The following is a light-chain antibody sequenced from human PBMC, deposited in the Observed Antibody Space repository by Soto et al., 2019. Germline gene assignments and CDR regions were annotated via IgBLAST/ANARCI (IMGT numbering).Light chain of an antibody. CDR3: QQANSFPFT. V-gene: IGKV1-12*01. CDR2: AAS. Sequence: DIQMTQSPSSVSASVGDRVTITCRASKGISSWFAWYQQKPGKAPNLLIYAASSLQSGVPPRFSGSGSGTDFTLTISSLQPEDFATYYFQQANSFPFTFGPGTKVDIK. J-gene: IGKJ3*01. CDR1: KGISSW.